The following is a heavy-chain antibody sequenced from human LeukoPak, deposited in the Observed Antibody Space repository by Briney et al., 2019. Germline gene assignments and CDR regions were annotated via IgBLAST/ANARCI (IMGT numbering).Heavy chain of an antibody. V-gene: IGHV4-34*01. CDR1: GGSFSGCY. D-gene: IGHD4-23*01. J-gene: IGHJ5*02. CDR2: INHSGST. Sequence: PSETLSLTCAVYGGSFSGCYWSWIRQPPGKGLEWLGEINHSGSTNYNPSLKSRVTISVDTSKNQFSLKLSSVTAADTAVYYCARGITTVVTLNWFDPWGQGTLVTVSS. CDR3: ARGITTVVTLNWFDP.